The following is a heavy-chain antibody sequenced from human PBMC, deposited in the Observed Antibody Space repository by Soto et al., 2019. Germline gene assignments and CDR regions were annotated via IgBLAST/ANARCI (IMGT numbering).Heavy chain of an antibody. CDR3: ARETSQQLGPYYYYGMDV. D-gene: IGHD6-13*01. V-gene: IGHV3-7*05. J-gene: IGHJ6*02. CDR2: IKQDGSEK. Sequence: GGSLRLSCAASGFTFSSYWMSWVRQAPGKGLEWVANIKQDGSEKYYVDSVKGRFTISRDNAKNSLYLQMNSLRAEDTAVYYCARETSQQLGPYYYYGMDVWGQGTTVTVSS. CDR1: GFTFSSYW.